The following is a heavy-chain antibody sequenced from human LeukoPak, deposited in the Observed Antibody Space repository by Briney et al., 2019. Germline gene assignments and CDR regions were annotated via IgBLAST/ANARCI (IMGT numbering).Heavy chain of an antibody. V-gene: IGHV4-59*08. CDR1: GGSISSYY. CDR2: IYYSGST. J-gene: IGHJ5*02. D-gene: IGHD3-10*01. CDR3: ARIYYGSGSYYNGDWFDP. Sequence: PSETLSLTCTVSGGSISSYYWSWIRQPPGKGLEWIGYIYYSGSTNYNPSLKSRVTISVDTSKNQFSLKLSSVTAADTAVYYCARIYYGSGSYYNGDWFDPWGQGTLVTVSS.